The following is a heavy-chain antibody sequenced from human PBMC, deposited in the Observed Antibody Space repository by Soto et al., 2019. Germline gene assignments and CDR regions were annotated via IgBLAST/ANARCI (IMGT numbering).Heavy chain of an antibody. Sequence: QITLKESGPTLVRPTQTLTLTCTFSGFSLTTSGVGVGWIRQPTGKALEWLAVIYWDDDKRYSSSLKSRLTITKHTSKNQVVLTMTNMDPVDTATYYCAHHPYYGLGSYSFDYWGQGTLVTVSS. D-gene: IGHD3-10*01. J-gene: IGHJ4*02. CDR2: IYWDDDK. V-gene: IGHV2-5*02. CDR3: AHHPYYGLGSYSFDY. CDR1: GFSLTTSGVG.